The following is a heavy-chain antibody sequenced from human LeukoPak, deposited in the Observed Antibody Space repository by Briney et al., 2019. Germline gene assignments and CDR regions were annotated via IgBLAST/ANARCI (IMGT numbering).Heavy chain of an antibody. D-gene: IGHD3-9*01. Sequence: SETLSLTCTVSGYSISSGYYWGWIRQPPGKGLEWIGSIYHSGSTYYNPSLKSRVTISVDTSKNQFSLKLSSVTAADTAVYYCARDPYYDISTGWGRAFGPWGQGTLVTVSS. V-gene: IGHV4-38-2*02. J-gene: IGHJ5*02. CDR3: ARDPYYDISTGWGRAFGP. CDR1: GYSISSGYY. CDR2: IYHSGST.